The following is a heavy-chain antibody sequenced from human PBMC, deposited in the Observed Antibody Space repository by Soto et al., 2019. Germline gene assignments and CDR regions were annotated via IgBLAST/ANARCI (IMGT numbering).Heavy chain of an antibody. CDR1: GFTFSTYS. Sequence: GGSLRLSCVGSGFTFSTYSINWVRQAPGKGLEWVSSISSRSDIYYADSVKGRFTISRDNAKNSVSLQMNSLRAEDTAVYYCAKDRTFGEMDWFDPWGQGTLVTVSS. V-gene: IGHV3-21*04. D-gene: IGHD3-16*01. CDR3: AKDRTFGEMDWFDP. J-gene: IGHJ5*02. CDR2: ISSRSDI.